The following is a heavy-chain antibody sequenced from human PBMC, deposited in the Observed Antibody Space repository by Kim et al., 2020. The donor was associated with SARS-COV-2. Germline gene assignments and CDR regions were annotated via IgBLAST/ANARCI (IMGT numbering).Heavy chain of an antibody. CDR2: ISWDGGST. CDR1: GFTFDDYT. V-gene: IGHV3-43*01. Sequence: GGSLRLSCAASGFTFDDYTMHWVRQAPGKGLEWVSLISWDGGSTYYADSVKGRFTISRDNSKNSLYLQMNSLRTEDTALYYCAKDKEPYYYDSSGYTLDYWGQGTLVTVSS. J-gene: IGHJ4*02. CDR3: AKDKEPYYYDSSGYTLDY. D-gene: IGHD3-22*01.